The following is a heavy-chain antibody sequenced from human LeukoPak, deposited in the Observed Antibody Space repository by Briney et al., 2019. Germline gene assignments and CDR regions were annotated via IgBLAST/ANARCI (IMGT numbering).Heavy chain of an antibody. V-gene: IGHV4-59*01. CDR3: ARDLSYYDSSGYPNWFDP. D-gene: IGHD3-22*01. CDR1: GGSISSYY. J-gene: IGHJ5*02. Sequence: SETLSLTCTVSGGSISSYYWSWIRQPPGKGLEWIGYIYYSGSTNYNPSLKGRVTISVDTSKNQFSLKLSSVTAADTAVYYCARDLSYYDSSGYPNWFDPWGQGTLVTVSS. CDR2: IYYSGST.